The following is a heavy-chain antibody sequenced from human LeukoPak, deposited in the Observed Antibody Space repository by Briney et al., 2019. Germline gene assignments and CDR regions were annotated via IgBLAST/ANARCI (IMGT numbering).Heavy chain of an antibody. D-gene: IGHD3-22*01. CDR2: INHSGST. CDR1: GGSISSYY. Sequence: KTSETLSLTCTVSGGSISSYYWSWIRQPPGKGLEWIGEINHSGSTNYNPSLKSRVTISVDTSKNQFSLKLSSVTAADTAVYYCARRGRYYYDSSGYYWGQGTLVTASS. V-gene: IGHV4-34*01. CDR3: ARRGRYYYDSSGYY. J-gene: IGHJ4*02.